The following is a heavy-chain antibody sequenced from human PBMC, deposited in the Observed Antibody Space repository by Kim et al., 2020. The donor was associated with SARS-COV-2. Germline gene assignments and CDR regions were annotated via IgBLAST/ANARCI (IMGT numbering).Heavy chain of an antibody. J-gene: IGHJ6*02. Sequence: ADSVKGRFTISRDNSKNPLYLQMNSLRAEDTAVYYCARDGDANYYYGMDVWGQGTTVTVSS. V-gene: IGHV3-30*07. D-gene: IGHD3-3*01. CDR3: ARDGDANYYYGMDV.